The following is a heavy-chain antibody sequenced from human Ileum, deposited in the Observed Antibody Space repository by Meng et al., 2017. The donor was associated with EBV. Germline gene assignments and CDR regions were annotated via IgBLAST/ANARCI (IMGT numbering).Heavy chain of an antibody. J-gene: IGHJ4*02. CDR2: FYEGTT. V-gene: IGHV4-59*01. D-gene: IGHD1-26*01. CDR3: AKGGQWDPLDS. Sequence: QVHLHESGPGLVKPSRTLSLTCDVSVVSISCNYWSWIRQSPVKGLEWIGFFYEGTTNYNPSLKSRVTIAAGPANNQISLRLSSVTSADTAVYYCAKGGQWDPLDSWGRGILVTVSS. CDR1: VVSISCNY.